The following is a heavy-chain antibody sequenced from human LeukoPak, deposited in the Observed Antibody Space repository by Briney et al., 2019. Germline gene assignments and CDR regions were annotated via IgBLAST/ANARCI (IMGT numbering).Heavy chain of an antibody. CDR1: GFTFSSYA. CDR3: AGDQHGDAYYFDS. J-gene: IGHJ4*02. D-gene: IGHD4-17*01. CDR2: ISYDGSNK. Sequence: TGGSLRLSCAASGFTFSSYAMHWVRQAPGKGLEWVAVISYDGSNKYYADSVKGRFTISRDNSKNTLYLQMNSLRAEDTAVYYCAGDQHGDAYYFDSWGRGTLVTVSS. V-gene: IGHV3-30-3*01.